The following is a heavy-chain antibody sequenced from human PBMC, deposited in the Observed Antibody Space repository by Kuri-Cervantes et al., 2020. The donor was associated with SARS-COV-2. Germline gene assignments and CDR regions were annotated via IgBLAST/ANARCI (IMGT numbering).Heavy chain of an antibody. V-gene: IGHV1-18*01. CDR2: ISTYNRDI. Sequence: ASVKVSCKSSGYAFTSYGLSWVRQAPGQGLEWMGWISTYNRDINFAPKLRGRVTLTTDTSSNTAYMELRSLISDDTAVYYCARTVRGAFDIWGQGTLVTVSS. D-gene: IGHD3-10*02. J-gene: IGHJ3*02. CDR1: GYAFTSYG. CDR3: ARTVRGAFDI.